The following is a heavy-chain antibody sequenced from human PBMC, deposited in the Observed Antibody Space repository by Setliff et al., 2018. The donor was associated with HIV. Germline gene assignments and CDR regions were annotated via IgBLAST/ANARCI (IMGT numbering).Heavy chain of an antibody. Sequence: ASVKVSCKASGYTFTSYGISWVRQAPGQGLEWMGWISAYNGNTDYALKLQGRVTLTTDTSTSTAYMELRSLRSDDTAVYYCARDPPSSGWYRADYWGQGTLVTVSS. J-gene: IGHJ4*02. V-gene: IGHV1-18*01. CDR2: ISAYNGNT. CDR3: ARDPPSSGWYRADY. CDR1: GYTFTSYG. D-gene: IGHD6-19*01.